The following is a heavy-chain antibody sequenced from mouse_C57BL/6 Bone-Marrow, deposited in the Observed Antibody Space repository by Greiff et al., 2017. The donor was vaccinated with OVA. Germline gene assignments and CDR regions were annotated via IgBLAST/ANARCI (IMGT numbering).Heavy chain of an antibody. D-gene: IGHD3-3*01. J-gene: IGHJ4*01. Sequence: QVQLQQPGTELVKPGASVKLSCKASGYTFTSYWMHWVKQRPGQGLEWIGNINPSNGGTNYNEKFKSKATLTVDKSSSTAYMQLSSLTSEDSAVYYCARVDSQRGYYYAMEDWGQGTSVTVAS. V-gene: IGHV1-53*01. CDR2: INPSNGGT. CDR3: ARVDSQRGYYYAMED. CDR1: GYTFTSYW.